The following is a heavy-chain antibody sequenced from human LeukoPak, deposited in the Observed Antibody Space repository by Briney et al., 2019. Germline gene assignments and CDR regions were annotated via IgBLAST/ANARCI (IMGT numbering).Heavy chain of an antibody. CDR3: AGEPGYCSGDSCYGGWFDP. CDR2: INHSGST. Sequence: SETLSLTCAVYGGSFSGHYWSWIRHPPGKGLEWIAEINHSGSTDYNPSLKSRVTISVDTSRNQLSLKLSSVTAADTAVYYCAGEPGYCSGDSCYGGWFDPWGQGTLVTVSS. V-gene: IGHV4-34*01. D-gene: IGHD2-15*01. CDR1: GGSFSGHY. J-gene: IGHJ5*02.